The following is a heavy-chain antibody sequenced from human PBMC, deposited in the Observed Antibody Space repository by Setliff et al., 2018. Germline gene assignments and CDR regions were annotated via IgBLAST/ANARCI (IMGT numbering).Heavy chain of an antibody. D-gene: IGHD6-13*01. CDR2: ISDDESNK. CDR3: AKAKYSLSWYSATSLDY. CDR1: GFTFSTHA. Sequence: LSCTASGFTFSTHAMHWVRQAPGKGLEWVAVISDDESNKFYAGSVKGRFTISRDNSKNTLYLEMNSLRPEDTAVYYCAKAKYSLSWYSATSLDYWGQGILVTVSS. J-gene: IGHJ4*02. V-gene: IGHV3-30*01.